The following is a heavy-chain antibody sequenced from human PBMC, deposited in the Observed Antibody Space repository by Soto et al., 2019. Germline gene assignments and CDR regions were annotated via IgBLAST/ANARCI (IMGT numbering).Heavy chain of an antibody. CDR2: INAGNGNT. Sequence: VASVKVSCKASGYTFTSYAMHWVRQAPGQRLEWMGWINAGNGNTKYSQKFQGRVTITRDTSAGTAYMELSSLRSEDTAVYYCARAGPSDYYDSSGFDYWGQGTLVTVSS. D-gene: IGHD3-22*01. CDR3: ARAGPSDYYDSSGFDY. J-gene: IGHJ4*02. CDR1: GYTFTSYA. V-gene: IGHV1-3*01.